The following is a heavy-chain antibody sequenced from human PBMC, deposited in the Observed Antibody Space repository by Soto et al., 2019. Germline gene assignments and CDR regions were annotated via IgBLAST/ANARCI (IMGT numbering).Heavy chain of an antibody. V-gene: IGHV3-7*01. J-gene: IGHJ4*02. CDR3: ARLVPHYYDSSGYWFY. CDR1: GFTFSNYW. CDR2: IKQDGSEK. Sequence: GGYLRLSCAASGFTFSNYWMSWVRQAPGKGLEWVANIKQDGSEKYYVDSVKGRFTISRDNAKNSLYLQMHSLRAEDTAVYYCARLVPHYYDSSGYWFYWGQGT. D-gene: IGHD3-22*01.